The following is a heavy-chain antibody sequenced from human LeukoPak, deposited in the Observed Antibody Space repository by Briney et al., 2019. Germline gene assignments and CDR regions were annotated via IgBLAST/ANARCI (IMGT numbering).Heavy chain of an antibody. V-gene: IGHV3-23*01. CDR1: GLTFSTYG. J-gene: IGHJ3*02. CDR3: VKRRDGYNNGAFDI. Sequence: QSGGSLRLSCAASGLTFSTYGMSWVRQAPGKGLEWVSGISGSGDGTYYADSVKGRFTISRDNSKNKLYMQMNSLRADDTAVYYCVKRRDGYNNGAFDIWGQGTMVIVSS. D-gene: IGHD5-24*01. CDR2: ISGSGDGT.